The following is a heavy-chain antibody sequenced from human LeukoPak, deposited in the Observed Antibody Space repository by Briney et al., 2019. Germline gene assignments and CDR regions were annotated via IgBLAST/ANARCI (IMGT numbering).Heavy chain of an antibody. Sequence: SETLSLTCTVSGSCISSYYWSWIRQPPGKGLEWIGYIYYSGSTNYNPSLKSRVTISVDTSKNQFSLKLSSVTAADTAVYYCARHLSGSEYYFDYWGQGTLVTVSS. J-gene: IGHJ4*02. CDR3: ARHLSGSEYYFDY. D-gene: IGHD1-26*01. CDR1: GSCISSYY. V-gene: IGHV4-59*08. CDR2: IYYSGST.